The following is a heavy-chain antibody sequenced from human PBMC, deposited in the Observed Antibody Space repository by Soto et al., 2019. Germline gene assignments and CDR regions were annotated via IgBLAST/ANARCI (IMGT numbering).Heavy chain of an antibody. D-gene: IGHD3-10*01. CDR3: ARVMVRGVSDY. CDR2: IYYSGST. CDR1: GGSISSYY. J-gene: IGHJ4*02. V-gene: IGHV4-59*01. Sequence: PSETLSLTCTVSGGSISSYYWSWIRQPPGKGLEWIGYIYYSGSTNDNPSLKSRVTISADTSKNQFSLKVSSVTAADTAVYYCARVMVRGVSDYWGQGTLVTVSS.